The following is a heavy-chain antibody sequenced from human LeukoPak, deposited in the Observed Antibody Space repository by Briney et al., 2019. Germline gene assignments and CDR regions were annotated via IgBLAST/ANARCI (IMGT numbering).Heavy chain of an antibody. V-gene: IGHV3-9*01. CDR2: ISWNSGSI. J-gene: IGHJ4*02. CDR1: GFTFDDYA. CDR3: AKDKGSSTSYIDY. D-gene: IGHD2-2*01. Sequence: PGGSLRLSCAASGFTFDDYAMRWVRQAPGKGLEWVSGISWNSGSIGYADSVKGRFTISRDNAKNSLYLQMNSLRAEEPALYYCAKDKGSSTSYIDYWGQGTLVTVSS.